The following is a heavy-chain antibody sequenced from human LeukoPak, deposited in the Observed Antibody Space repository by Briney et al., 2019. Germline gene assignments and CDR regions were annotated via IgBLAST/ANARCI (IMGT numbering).Heavy chain of an antibody. CDR2: IIPIFGTA. Sequence: SVKVSCKASGGTFSSYAISWVRQAPGQGLEWMGGIIPIFGTANYAQKFQGRVTNTADESTSTAYMELSSLRSEDTAVYYCASLTYYDFWSGYYTWNYFDYWGQGTLVTVSS. CDR1: GGTFSSYA. J-gene: IGHJ4*02. CDR3: ASLTYYDFWSGYYTWNYFDY. D-gene: IGHD3-3*01. V-gene: IGHV1-69*01.